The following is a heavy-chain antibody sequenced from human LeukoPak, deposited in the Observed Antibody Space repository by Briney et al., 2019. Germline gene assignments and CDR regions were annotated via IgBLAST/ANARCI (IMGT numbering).Heavy chain of an antibody. Sequence: PGGSLRLSCAASGFTFSTYEMNWVRQAPGKGLEWVSFISSSGITYYADSVKGRFTISRDNARNSLYLQMKSLRAEDTAVYYCTSGGKIGYSYNAFDVWGQGTMVAVSS. CDR3: TSGGKIGYSYNAFDV. CDR2: ISSSGIT. J-gene: IGHJ3*01. V-gene: IGHV3-48*03. D-gene: IGHD2-21*01. CDR1: GFTFSTYE.